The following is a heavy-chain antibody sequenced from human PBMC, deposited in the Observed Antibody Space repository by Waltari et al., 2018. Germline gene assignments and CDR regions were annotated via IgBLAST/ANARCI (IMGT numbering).Heavy chain of an antibody. V-gene: IGHV3-33*01. CDR2: IWYDGSNK. CDR3: AREPAAGDYYYYGMDV. D-gene: IGHD6-13*01. J-gene: IGHJ6*02. CDR1: GFTFSSYG. Sequence: QVQLVESGGGVVQPGRSLRLSCAPSGFTFSSYGMHWVRPAPGKGLEWVAVIWYDGSNKYYADSVKGRFTISRDNSKNTLYLQMNSLRAEDTAVYYCAREPAAGDYYYYGMDVWGQGTTVTVSS.